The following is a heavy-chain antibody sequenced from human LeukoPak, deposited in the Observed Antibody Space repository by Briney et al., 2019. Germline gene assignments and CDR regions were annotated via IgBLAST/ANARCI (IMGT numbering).Heavy chain of an antibody. CDR3: ARVHGSGSCFDY. Sequence: PSVKVSCKASGGTFSSYAISWVRQAPGQGLEWMGGIIPIFGTANYAQKFQGRVTMTTDTSTSTAYMELRSLRSDDTAVYYCARVHGSGSCFDYWGQGTLVTVSS. V-gene: IGHV1-69*05. CDR1: GGTFSSYA. D-gene: IGHD3-10*01. CDR2: IIPIFGTA. J-gene: IGHJ4*02.